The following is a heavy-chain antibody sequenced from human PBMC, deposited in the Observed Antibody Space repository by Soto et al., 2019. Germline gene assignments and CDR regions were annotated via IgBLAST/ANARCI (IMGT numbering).Heavy chain of an antibody. D-gene: IGHD6-19*01. CDR3: ARHNSDSSGWSSFDY. Sequence: PGESLKISCKGSGYSFSSYWISWVRQMPGKGLEWMGRIDPSDSYTNYSPSFQGHVTISADKSISTAYLQWSSLKASDTAMYYCARHNSDSSGWSSFDYWGQGTLVTVSS. J-gene: IGHJ4*02. CDR2: IDPSDSYT. V-gene: IGHV5-10-1*01. CDR1: GYSFSSYW.